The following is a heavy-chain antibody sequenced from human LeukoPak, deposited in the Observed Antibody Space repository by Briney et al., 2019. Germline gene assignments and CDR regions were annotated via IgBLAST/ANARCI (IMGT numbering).Heavy chain of an antibody. CDR1: GFTFSSYS. D-gene: IGHD3-16*01. J-gene: IGHJ4*02. V-gene: IGHV3-21*01. Sequence: GGSLRLSCAASGFTFSSYSMNWVRQAPGKGLEWVSSISSSSSYIYYADSVKGRFTISRDNAKTSLYLQMNSLRAEDTAVYYCARDVHYDYVWGSYPVVGYWGQGTLVTVSS. CDR2: ISSSSSYI. CDR3: ARDVHYDYVWGSYPVVGY.